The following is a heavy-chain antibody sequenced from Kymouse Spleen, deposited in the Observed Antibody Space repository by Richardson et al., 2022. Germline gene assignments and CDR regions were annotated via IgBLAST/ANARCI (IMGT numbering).Heavy chain of an antibody. CDR2: ISYDGSNK. CDR1: GFTFSSYG. D-gene: IGHD5-12*01. V-gene: IGHV3-30*18. CDR3: AKDREVATNYYYGMDV. Sequence: QVQLVESGGGVVQPGRSLRLSCAASGFTFSSYGMHWVRQAPGKGLEWVAVISYDGSNKYYADSVKGRFTISRDNSKNTLYLQMNSLRAEDTAVYYCAKDREVATNYYYGMDVWGQGTTVTVSS. J-gene: IGHJ6*02.